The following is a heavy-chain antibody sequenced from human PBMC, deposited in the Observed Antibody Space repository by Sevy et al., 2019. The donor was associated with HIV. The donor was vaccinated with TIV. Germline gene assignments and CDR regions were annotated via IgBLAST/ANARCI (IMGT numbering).Heavy chain of an antibody. V-gene: IGHV3-15*01. J-gene: IGHJ4*02. CDR3: ATGLGKSDFDF. CDR2: IKSKIDGATR. Sequence: GSLRLSCAASGFTFSNAWMSWVRQAPGKGLEWVGRIKSKIDGATRDLAAPVEGRGTISRDDSRNTLYLQMNSMKIEDTGVYYCATGLGKSDFDFWGQGTLVTVSS. D-gene: IGHD3-9*01. CDR1: GFTFSNAW.